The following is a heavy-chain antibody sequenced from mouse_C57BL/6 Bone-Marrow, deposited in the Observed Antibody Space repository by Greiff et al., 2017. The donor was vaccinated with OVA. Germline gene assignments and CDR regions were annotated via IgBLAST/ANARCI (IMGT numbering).Heavy chain of an antibody. Sequence: VQLQQSGPGLVQPSPSLSISCTVSGFSLTSYGVHWVRQSPGKGLEWLGVIWSGGSTDYNAAFISRLSISKDNSKSQVFFKMNSMQADDTAIYYCGRNWDDYGPFAYWGQGTLVTVSA. CDR3: GRNWDDYGPFAY. CDR1: GFSLTSYG. J-gene: IGHJ3*01. V-gene: IGHV2-2*01. CDR2: IWSGGST. D-gene: IGHD1-1*01.